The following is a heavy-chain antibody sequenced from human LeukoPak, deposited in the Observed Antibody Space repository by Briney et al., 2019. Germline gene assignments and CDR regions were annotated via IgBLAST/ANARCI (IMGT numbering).Heavy chain of an antibody. CDR2: MSGSGGST. CDR1: GFPFSSYA. D-gene: IGHD4-17*01. J-gene: IGHJ6*02. CDR3: ARVRYGELDV. Sequence: GSLRLSCAASGFPFSSYAMSWVRQAPGKGLEWVSSMSGSGGSTYYADSVKGRFTISRDDSKNTLYLQMNSLRAEDTAVYYCARVRYGELDVWGQGTTVTVSS. V-gene: IGHV3-23*01.